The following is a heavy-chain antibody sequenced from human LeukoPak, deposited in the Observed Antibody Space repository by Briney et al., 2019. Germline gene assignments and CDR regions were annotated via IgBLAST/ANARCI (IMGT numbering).Heavy chain of an antibody. CDR1: GFTVSSNY. Sequence: GGSLRLSCAASGFTVSSNYMSWVRQAPGKGLEWVSVIYSGGSTYYADSVKGRFTISRDNSKNTLYLQMNSLRAEDTAVYYCARVERNYDILTGAGEMDVWGQGTTVTASS. CDR3: ARVERNYDILTGAGEMDV. CDR2: IYSGGST. D-gene: IGHD3-9*01. V-gene: IGHV3-53*01. J-gene: IGHJ6*02.